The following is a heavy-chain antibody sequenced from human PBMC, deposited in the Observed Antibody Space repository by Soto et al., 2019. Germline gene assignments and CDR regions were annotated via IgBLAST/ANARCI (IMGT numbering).Heavy chain of an antibody. CDR3: ARDCSSTSCYLSGMDV. Sequence: GSLRLSCAASGFTFSDYYMSWIRQAPGKGLEWVSYISSSSSYTNYADSVKGRFTISRDNAKNSLYLQMNSLRAEDTAVYYCARDCSSTSCYLSGMDVWGQGTTVTVSS. J-gene: IGHJ6*02. V-gene: IGHV3-11*06. D-gene: IGHD2-2*01. CDR2: ISSSSSYT. CDR1: GFTFSDYY.